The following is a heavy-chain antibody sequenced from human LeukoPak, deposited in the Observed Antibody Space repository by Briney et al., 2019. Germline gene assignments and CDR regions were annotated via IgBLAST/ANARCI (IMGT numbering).Heavy chain of an antibody. D-gene: IGHD2-15*01. V-gene: IGHV3-73*01. CDR1: GFTFSGSA. CDR3: ASATLRCSGGSCYEMDV. CDR2: IRSKANSYAT. J-gene: IGHJ6*04. Sequence: PGGPLRLSCAASGFTFSGSAMHWVRRASGKGLEWVGRIRSKANSYATAYAASVKGRFTISRDDSKNTAYLQMNSLKTEDTAVYYCASATLRCSGGSCYEMDVWGKGTTVTVSS.